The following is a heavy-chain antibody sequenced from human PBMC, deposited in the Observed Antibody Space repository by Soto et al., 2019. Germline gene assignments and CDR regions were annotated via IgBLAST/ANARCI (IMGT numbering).Heavy chain of an antibody. V-gene: IGHV1-2*04. CDR3: ARDWGSSSWSTDAFDI. J-gene: IGHJ3*02. CDR1: GYTFTGYY. D-gene: IGHD6-13*01. CDR2: INPNNGGT. Sequence: ASVKVSCKASGYTFTGYYMHWVRQAPGQGLEWMGWINPNNGGTNYAQKFQGWVTMTRDTSISTAYMELSRLRSDDTAVYYCARDWGSSSWSTDAFDIWGQGTMVTVSS.